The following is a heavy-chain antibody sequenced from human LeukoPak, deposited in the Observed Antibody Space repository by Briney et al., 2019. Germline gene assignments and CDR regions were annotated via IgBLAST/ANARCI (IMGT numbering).Heavy chain of an antibody. CDR3: TRLAVAGDFDY. CDR2: IRSKANSYAT. CDR1: GFTFSGSA. Sequence: GGSLRLSCAASGFTFSGSAMHWVRQASGKGLEWVGRIRSKANSYATAYAASVKGRFTISRDDSKNTAYLQMNSPKTEDTAVYYCTRLAVAGDFDYWGQGTLVTVSS. J-gene: IGHJ4*02. D-gene: IGHD6-19*01. V-gene: IGHV3-73*01.